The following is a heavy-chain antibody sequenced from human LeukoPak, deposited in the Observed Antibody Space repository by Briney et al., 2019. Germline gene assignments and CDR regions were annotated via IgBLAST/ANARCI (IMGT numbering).Heavy chain of an antibody. J-gene: IGHJ4*02. D-gene: IGHD2-15*01. V-gene: IGHV4-59*01. Sequence: SETLSLTSTVSGGSISSYYWSWIRQPPGKGLEWIGYIYYSGSTNYNPSLKSLVTISVDTSKNQFSLKLSSVTAADTAVYYCAREGAADHHYFDYWGQGTLVTVSS. CDR1: GGSISSYY. CDR3: AREGAADHHYFDY. CDR2: IYYSGST.